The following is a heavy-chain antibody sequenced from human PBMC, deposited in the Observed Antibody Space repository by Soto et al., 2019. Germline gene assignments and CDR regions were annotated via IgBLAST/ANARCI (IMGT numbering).Heavy chain of an antibody. D-gene: IGHD5-12*01. CDR2: IYHSGST. CDR1: GGSISSGGYS. V-gene: IGHV4-30-2*01. J-gene: IGHJ3*02. CDR3: ARQLPAEMATYDAFDI. Sequence: QLQLQESGSGLVKPSQTLSLTCAVSGGSISSGGYSWSWIRQPPGKGLEWIGYIYHSGSTYYNPSLKSRVTISVDRSKNQFSLKLSSVTAADTAVYYCARQLPAEMATYDAFDIWGQGTMVTVSS.